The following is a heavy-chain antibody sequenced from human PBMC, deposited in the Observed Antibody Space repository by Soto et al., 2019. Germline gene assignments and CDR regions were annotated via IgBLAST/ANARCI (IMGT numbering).Heavy chain of an antibody. CDR1: GYTFTSYA. V-gene: IGHV1-3*01. CDR2: LNAGNGNT. J-gene: IGHJ4*02. CDR3: ARDLGGWPDY. Sequence: QVQLVQSGAEVTKPGASVKVSCKASGYTFTSYAIHWVRQAPGQRLELMGWLNAGNGNTKYSQKFQDRVTITRDTSASTAYMELSSLRSEDTAVYYCARDLGGWPDYWGQGTLVTVSS. D-gene: IGHD6-19*01.